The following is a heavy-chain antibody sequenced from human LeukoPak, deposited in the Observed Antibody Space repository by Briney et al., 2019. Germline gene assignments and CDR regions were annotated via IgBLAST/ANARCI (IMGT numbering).Heavy chain of an antibody. V-gene: IGHV4-34*01. CDR3: ARHQSHDYVSGSYRFGVRFDP. CDR2: INHSGST. J-gene: IGHJ5*02. D-gene: IGHD3-16*02. CDR1: GDSFSGYY. Sequence: PSETLSLTCAVYGDSFSGYYWAWIRQPPGQGLEWIGEINHSGSTNYNPSLKSRVTISVDTSTNQFSLQLSSVTAADTAVYYCARHQSHDYVSGSYRFGVRFDPWDQGALVTVSS.